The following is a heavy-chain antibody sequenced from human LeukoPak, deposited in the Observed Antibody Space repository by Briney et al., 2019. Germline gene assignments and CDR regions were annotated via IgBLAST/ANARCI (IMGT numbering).Heavy chain of an antibody. Sequence: GESLKISCKGSGYSFSSYCIGWVRQMPGKGLEWMGIIYPVDSDTRNSPSFQGQVTISADKSISTAYLQWSSLKASDTAMYFCARARILLTFGGLRGTKTEAFDIWGQGTMVTVSS. D-gene: IGHD3-16*01. CDR1: GYSFSSYC. CDR3: ARARILLTFGGLRGTKTEAFDI. J-gene: IGHJ3*02. CDR2: IYPVDSDT. V-gene: IGHV5-51*01.